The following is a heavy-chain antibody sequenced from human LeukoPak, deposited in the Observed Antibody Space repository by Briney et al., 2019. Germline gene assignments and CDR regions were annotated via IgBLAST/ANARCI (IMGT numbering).Heavy chain of an antibody. CDR1: GDSVSSNTAG. V-gene: IGHV6-1*01. CDR3: ALARSEYHYGMDV. J-gene: IGHJ6*02. CDR2: TYYRSKWYN. Sequence: SQTLSLTCAISGDSVSSNTAGWNWIRQSPSRGLEWLGRTYYRSKWYNEYAVSVKGRININPDPSKNQFSLQLNSVTPEDTAVYYCALARSEYHYGMDVWGQGATVTVSS.